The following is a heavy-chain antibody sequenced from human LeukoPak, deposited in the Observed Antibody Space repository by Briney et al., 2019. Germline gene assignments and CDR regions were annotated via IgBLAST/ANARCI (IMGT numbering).Heavy chain of an antibody. V-gene: IGHV3-7*01. CDR2: IKEDGSQK. J-gene: IGHJ4*02. CDR1: GLTFSRSW. CDR3: STGGPMGSS. D-gene: IGHD3-10*01. Sequence: GGSLRLSCAASGLTFSRSWMHWVRQAPGKGLEWVAAIKEDGSQKDYVASVRGRFTVSRDNARNSLYLQMSSLRPDDMAVYYCSTGGPMGSSWGQGTLVIVS.